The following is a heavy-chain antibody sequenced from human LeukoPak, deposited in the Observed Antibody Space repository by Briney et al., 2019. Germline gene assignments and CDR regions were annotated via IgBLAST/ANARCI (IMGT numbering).Heavy chain of an antibody. V-gene: IGHV4-39*07. Sequence: PSETLSLTCTVSGGSISSSSYYWGWIRQPPGKGLEWIGSIYYSGSTYYNPSLKSRVTISVDTSKNQFSLKLSSVTAADTAVYYCARDPLIAAARVGAFDIWGQGTMVTVSS. D-gene: IGHD6-13*01. CDR1: GGSISSSSYY. CDR2: IYYSGST. CDR3: ARDPLIAAARVGAFDI. J-gene: IGHJ3*02.